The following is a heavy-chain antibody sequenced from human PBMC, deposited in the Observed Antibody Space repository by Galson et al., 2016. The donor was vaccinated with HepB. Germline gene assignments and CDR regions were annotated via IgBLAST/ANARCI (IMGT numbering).Heavy chain of an antibody. D-gene: IGHD4-17*01. V-gene: IGHV3-33*01. CDR3: ARDFHGDYIDY. J-gene: IGHJ4*02. Sequence: SLRLSCAASGFIFSTYGMHWVRQAPGKGLEWVAVIWHDGSNKYYSDSVKGRFTISRDNSMGTLYLQMNTPRVEDTAVYYCARDFHGDYIDYWGQGALVTVSS. CDR2: IWHDGSNK. CDR1: GFIFSTYG.